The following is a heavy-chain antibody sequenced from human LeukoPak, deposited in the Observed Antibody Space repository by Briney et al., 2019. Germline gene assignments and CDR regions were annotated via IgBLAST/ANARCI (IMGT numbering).Heavy chain of an antibody. CDR1: GGSINSYY. CDR3: ARTTTTFDD. V-gene: IGHV4-59*01. D-gene: IGHD4-11*01. CDR2: VSDTGST. J-gene: IGHJ4*01. Sequence: SETLSLTCTVSGGSINSYYWSWIRQPPGKGLEWIGYVSDTGSTNYNPSLKSRVTISVDTSKNQFYLKLTSVTAADTAVYYCARTTTTFDDWGHGTLVTDSS.